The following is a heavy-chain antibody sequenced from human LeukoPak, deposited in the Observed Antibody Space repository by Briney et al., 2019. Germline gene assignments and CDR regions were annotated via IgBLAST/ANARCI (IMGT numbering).Heavy chain of an antibody. D-gene: IGHD3-22*01. Sequence: GGSLRLSCAGSGFTVSTNYMTWVRQAPGKGLEWVSVIYSGGSTHYADSVKGRFTISRDNSKNTLYLQMNSLRAEDTAVYYCARGGVESDRSDYSSFDYWGQGTLVTVSS. CDR1: GFTVSTNY. CDR2: IYSGGST. J-gene: IGHJ4*02. V-gene: IGHV3-53*01. CDR3: ARGGVESDRSDYSSFDY.